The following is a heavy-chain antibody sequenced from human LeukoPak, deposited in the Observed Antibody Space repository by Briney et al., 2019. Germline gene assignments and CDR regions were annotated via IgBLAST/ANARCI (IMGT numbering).Heavy chain of an antibody. CDR3: ARLQLLWFGELAG. J-gene: IGHJ4*02. V-gene: IGHV4-61*02. D-gene: IGHD3-10*01. CDR2: IYTSGST. Sequence: SQTLSLTCTVSGGSISSGSYYWSWIRQPAGKGLEWIGRIYTSGSTNYNPSLKSRVTISVDTSKNQFSLKLSSVTAADTAVYYCARLQLLWFGELAGWGQGTLVTVSS. CDR1: GGSISSGSYY.